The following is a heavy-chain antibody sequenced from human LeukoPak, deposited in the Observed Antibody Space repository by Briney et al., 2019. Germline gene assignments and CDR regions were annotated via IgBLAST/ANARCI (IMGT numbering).Heavy chain of an antibody. V-gene: IGHV3-23*01. CDR2: ISGSGGST. CDR1: GFTFSSYA. Sequence: GGSLRLSCAASGFTFSSYAMSWVRQAPGKGLEWVSAISGSGGSTYYADSVKGRFTISRDNSKNTLYLQMNSLRAEDTAVYYCAKDTGGYSYGPDAFDIWGQGTMVTVSS. CDR3: AKDTGGYSYGPDAFDI. J-gene: IGHJ3*02. D-gene: IGHD5-18*01.